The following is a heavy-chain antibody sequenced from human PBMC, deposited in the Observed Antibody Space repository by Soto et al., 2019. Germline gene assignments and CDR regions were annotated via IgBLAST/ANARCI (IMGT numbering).Heavy chain of an antibody. V-gene: IGHV3-21*01. J-gene: IGHJ4*02. CDR2: ITSSSGYL. D-gene: IGHD4-17*01. Sequence: ESGGGLVKPEGSLRLSCAASGFTFSSYSMIWVRQAPGRGLEWVSSITSSSGYLYYADSMKGRFTISRDNAKNLLYLQMNSLRAEDTAVYYCARATVTTFWAYDYWGQGTLVTVSS. CDR3: ARATVTTFWAYDY. CDR1: GFTFSSYS.